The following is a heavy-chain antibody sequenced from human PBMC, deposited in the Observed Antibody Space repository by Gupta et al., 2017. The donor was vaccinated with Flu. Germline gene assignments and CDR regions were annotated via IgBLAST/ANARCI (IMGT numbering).Heavy chain of an antibody. V-gene: IGHV1-2*06. Sequence: QVQLVQSGAEVKEPGASVKVSCKASGYKLNAYYIHWVRQAPGQGLEWVGRINPHSGSTIYEQKFQGRVTVTMDTSISTAYMDLSRLRSDDTAVYYCAREKHCSTASCYRWFDPWGQGTLVTVSS. D-gene: IGHD2-2*02. J-gene: IGHJ5*02. CDR2: INPHSGST. CDR1: GYKLNAYY. CDR3: AREKHCSTASCYRWFDP.